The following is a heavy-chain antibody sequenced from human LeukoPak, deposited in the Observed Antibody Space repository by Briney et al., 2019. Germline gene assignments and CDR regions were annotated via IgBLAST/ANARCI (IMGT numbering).Heavy chain of an antibody. J-gene: IGHJ3*02. CDR3: ASRHGYSYGYRTTIEAFDI. Sequence: PGGSLRLSCAASGFTFSTFGMSWVRQAPGKGLEWVSAISGSGGSTYYADSVRGRFTISRDNSKNTLYLQMNSLRAEDTAVYYCASRHGYSYGYRTTIEAFDIWGQGTMVTVSS. D-gene: IGHD5-18*01. V-gene: IGHV3-23*01. CDR1: GFTFSTFG. CDR2: ISGSGGST.